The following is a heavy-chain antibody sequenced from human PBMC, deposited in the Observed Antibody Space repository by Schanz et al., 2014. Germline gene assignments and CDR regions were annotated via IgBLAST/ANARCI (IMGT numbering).Heavy chain of an antibody. CDR3: ARSYPYSGSYDH. V-gene: IGHV4-59*01. D-gene: IGHD1-26*01. CDR2: IYDNGIT. CDR1: GGSISSYY. J-gene: IGHJ4*02. Sequence: QVQLQESGPGLVKPSEILSLTCTVSGGSISSYYWTWIPQPPGKVLEWIGYIYDNGITHYNPSLKRRCTISEDTSKNQVSLRLTSVTAADTAVYYCARSYPYSGSYDHWGQGTLVTVSS.